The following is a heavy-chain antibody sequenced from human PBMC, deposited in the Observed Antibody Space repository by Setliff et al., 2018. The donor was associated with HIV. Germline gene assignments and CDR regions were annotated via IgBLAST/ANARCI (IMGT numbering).Heavy chain of an antibody. CDR2: INHSGSS. Sequence: PSETLSLTCTVSGGSISSSHYYWDWIRQSPGKGLEWIGEINHSGSSNYNPSLKSRVTVSVDTSKNQFSLKLSSVTAADTAVYYCAREGTTVTLDYWGQGTLVTVSS. V-gene: IGHV4-39*07. D-gene: IGHD4-4*01. J-gene: IGHJ4*02. CDR3: AREGTTVTLDY. CDR1: GGSISSSHYY.